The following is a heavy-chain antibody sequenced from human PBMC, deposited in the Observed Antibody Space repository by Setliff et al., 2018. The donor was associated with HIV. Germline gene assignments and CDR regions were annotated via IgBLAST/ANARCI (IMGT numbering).Heavy chain of an antibody. D-gene: IGHD3-22*01. CDR2: ILSTGERT. CDR3: AKELAASGLGYFDS. Sequence: GASVKVSCAASGFTFSNYAMSWVRQAPGEGLEWVSAILSTGERTFYADSVKGRFTISRDNSKNTAYLQMNSLRAEDTAEYYCAKELAASGLGYFDSWGRGILVTVSS. CDR1: GFTFSNYA. V-gene: IGHV3-23*01. J-gene: IGHJ4*02.